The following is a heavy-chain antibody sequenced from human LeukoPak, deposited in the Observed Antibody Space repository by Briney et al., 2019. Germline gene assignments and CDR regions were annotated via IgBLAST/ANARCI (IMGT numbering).Heavy chain of an antibody. Sequence: GGSLRLSCAASGFTLSRNYMRWVRQAPGQGLEWVSVIYSGGSTYHPDSVKGRFTISRDNYKNTLYLPMNSLSDDDTAVYYCARIVAGGAFDVGGQGTMVTVS. D-gene: IGHD1-26*01. V-gene: IGHV3-66*01. CDR2: IYSGGST. CDR3: ARIVAGGAFDV. J-gene: IGHJ3*01. CDR1: GFTLSRNY.